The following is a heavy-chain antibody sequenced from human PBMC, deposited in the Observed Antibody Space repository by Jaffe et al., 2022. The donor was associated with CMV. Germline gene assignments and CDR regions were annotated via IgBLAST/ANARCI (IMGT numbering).Heavy chain of an antibody. Sequence: EVQLVESGGGLVQPGGSLRLSCAASGFTFSSYSMNWVRQAPGKGLEWVSYISSSSSTIYYADSVKGRFTISRDNAKNSLYLQMNSLRDEDTAVYYCARDRGRVAVVGPYYYYYGMDVWGQGTTVTVSS. CDR2: ISSSSSTI. J-gene: IGHJ6*02. D-gene: IGHD6-19*01. CDR1: GFTFSSYS. CDR3: ARDRGRVAVVGPYYYYYGMDV. V-gene: IGHV3-48*02.